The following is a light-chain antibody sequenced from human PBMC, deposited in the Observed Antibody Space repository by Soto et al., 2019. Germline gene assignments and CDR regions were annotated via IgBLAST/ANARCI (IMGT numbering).Light chain of an antibody. CDR1: SSDVGGYNY. J-gene: IGLJ1*01. V-gene: IGLV2-11*01. CDR3: SSYTSSSTLYYV. Sequence: QSVLTQPRSVSGSPGQSVPISCTGTSSDVGGYNYVSWYQQHPGKAPKLMIYDVGKRPSGVSDRFSGSKSGNTASLTISGLQAEDEADYYCSSYTSSSTLYYVFGTGTKVTVL. CDR2: DVG.